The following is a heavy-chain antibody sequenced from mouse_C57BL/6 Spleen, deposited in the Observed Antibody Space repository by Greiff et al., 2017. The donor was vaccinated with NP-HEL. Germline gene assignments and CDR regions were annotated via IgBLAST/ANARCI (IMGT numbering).Heavy chain of an antibody. Sequence: QVQLQQPGAELVMPGASVKLSCKASGYTFTSYWMHWVKQRPGQGLEWIGEIDPSDSYTNYNQKFKGKSTLTVDKSSSTAYMQLSSLTSEDSAVYYCARRTYGSSLGYWGQGTTLTVSS. CDR1: GYTFTSYW. CDR3: ARRTYGSSLGY. V-gene: IGHV1-69*01. D-gene: IGHD1-1*01. CDR2: IDPSDSYT. J-gene: IGHJ2*01.